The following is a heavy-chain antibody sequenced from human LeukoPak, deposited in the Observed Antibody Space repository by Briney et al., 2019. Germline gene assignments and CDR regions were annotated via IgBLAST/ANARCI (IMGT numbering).Heavy chain of an antibody. V-gene: IGHV3-48*01. CDR3: ARDWELYFDY. CDR1: GFTFSSYS. CDR2: ISSSSSTI. D-gene: IGHD1-26*01. Sequence: PGGSLRLSCAASGFTFSSYSMNWVRQAPGEGLEWVSYISSSSSTIYYADSVKGRFTISRDNAKNSLYLQMNSLRAEDTAVYYCARDWELYFDYWGQGTLVTVSS. J-gene: IGHJ4*02.